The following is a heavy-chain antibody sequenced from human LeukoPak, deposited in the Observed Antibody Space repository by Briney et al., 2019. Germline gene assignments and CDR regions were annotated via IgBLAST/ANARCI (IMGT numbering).Heavy chain of an antibody. CDR1: GFRFSTFA. V-gene: IGHV3-23*01. J-gene: IGHJ6*02. CDR3: AKNNSHRDAMDV. CDR2: ISGSGSAT. D-gene: IGHD2/OR15-2a*01. Sequence: GGSLRLSCAASGFRFSTFAMSWVRQAPGKGLEWASGISGSGSATYYADSVKGRFTISRDNSKNTLYLQMNSLRADDKAVYYCAKNNSHRDAMDVWGQGTTVTVSS.